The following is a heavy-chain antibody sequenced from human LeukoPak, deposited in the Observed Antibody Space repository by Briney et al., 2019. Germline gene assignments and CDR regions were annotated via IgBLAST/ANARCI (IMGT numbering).Heavy chain of an antibody. V-gene: IGHV3-23*01. CDR3: AKESDNYYDSSGPFDY. CDR1: GFTFSSYA. J-gene: IGHJ4*02. Sequence: GSLRLSCAASGFTFSSYAMSWVRQAPGKGLEWVSAISGSGGSTYYADSVKGRFTISRDNSKNTLYLQMNSLRAEDTAVYYCAKESDNYYDSSGPFDYWGQGTLVTVSS. D-gene: IGHD3-22*01. CDR2: ISGSGGST.